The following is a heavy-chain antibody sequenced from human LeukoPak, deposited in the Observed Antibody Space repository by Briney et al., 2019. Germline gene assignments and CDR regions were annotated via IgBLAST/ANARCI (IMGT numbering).Heavy chain of an antibody. D-gene: IGHD3-9*01. J-gene: IGHJ6*02. Sequence: ASVKVSCKASGYTFTSYDINWVRQATRQGLEWMGWMNPNSGNTGSAQKFQVRVTMTRNTSISTAYMELSSLRSEDTAGYYCARFDWAIYYYYYYGMDVWGQGTTVTVSS. CDR2: MNPNSGNT. CDR1: GYTFTSYD. CDR3: ARFDWAIYYYYYYGMDV. V-gene: IGHV1-8*01.